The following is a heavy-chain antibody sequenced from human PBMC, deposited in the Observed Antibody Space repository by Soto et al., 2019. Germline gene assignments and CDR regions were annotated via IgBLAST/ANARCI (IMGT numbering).Heavy chain of an antibody. V-gene: IGHV4-61*01. CDR2: IYYSGST. CDR1: GGSVSSGSYY. J-gene: IGHJ4*02. CDR3: ARAVTAMVFDY. D-gene: IGHD5-18*01. Sequence: SETLSLTCTVSGGSVSSGSYYWSWIRQPPGKGLEWIGYIYYSGSTNYNPSLKSRVTISVDTSKNQFSLKLSSVTAADTAVYYCARAVTAMVFDYWGQGTLVTVSS.